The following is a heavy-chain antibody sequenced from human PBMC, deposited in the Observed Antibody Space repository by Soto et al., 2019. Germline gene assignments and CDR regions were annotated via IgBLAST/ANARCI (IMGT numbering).Heavy chain of an antibody. V-gene: IGHV4-30-4*01. J-gene: IGHJ6*02. CDR1: GGSISSGDYY. Sequence: SETLSLTCTVSGGSISSGDYYWSWIRQPPGKGLEWIGYIYYSGSTYYNPSLKSRVTISVDTSKNQFSLKLSSVTAADTAVYYCARDDYSNYVGCYGMDVWGQGTTVTVSS. CDR2: IYYSGST. D-gene: IGHD4-4*01. CDR3: ARDDYSNYVGCYGMDV.